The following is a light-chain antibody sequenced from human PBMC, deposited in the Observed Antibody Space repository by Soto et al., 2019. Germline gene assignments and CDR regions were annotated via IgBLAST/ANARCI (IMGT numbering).Light chain of an antibody. CDR3: GTWDSSLSAWV. Sequence: QSVLTQPPSLSAAPGQKVTIYCSGVSSNIGNNYVAWYQQLPGAANQLLIYDNSERPSGIPDRFSGSKSGTSATLVISGLQTWDEDDYYCGTWDSSLSAWVFGGGTKLTVL. CDR1: SSNIGNNY. CDR2: DNS. J-gene: IGLJ3*02. V-gene: IGLV1-51*01.